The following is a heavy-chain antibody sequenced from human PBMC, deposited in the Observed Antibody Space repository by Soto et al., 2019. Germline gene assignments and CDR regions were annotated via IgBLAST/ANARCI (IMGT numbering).Heavy chain of an antibody. CDR1: GGSFSGYY. CDR2: ISHGGST. V-gene: IGHV4-34*01. J-gene: IGHJ6*02. CDR3: ARGPVTMIRGSDYYYGMDV. Sequence: SETLSLTCAVYGGSFSGYYWSWIRRPPGKGLEWIGEISHGGSTKYNPSLKSRVTISVDTSKNQFSLKLSSVTAADTAVYYCARGPVTMIRGSDYYYGMDVWGQGTTVTVSS. D-gene: IGHD3-10*01.